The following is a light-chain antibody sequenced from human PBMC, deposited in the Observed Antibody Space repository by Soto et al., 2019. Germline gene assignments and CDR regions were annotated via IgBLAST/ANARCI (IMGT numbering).Light chain of an antibody. CDR2: GAS. CDR3: QQYGYSHPWT. CDR1: QSVSSN. Sequence: IVMTQSPATLSVSAGERATLSCRASQSVSSNLAWYQQKPGQAPRLLIYGASNRDTGIQDRFSGSGSGTDFNITISRLETEDLAVYYCQQYGYSHPWTFGQGTKVDIK. V-gene: IGKV3-20*01. J-gene: IGKJ1*01.